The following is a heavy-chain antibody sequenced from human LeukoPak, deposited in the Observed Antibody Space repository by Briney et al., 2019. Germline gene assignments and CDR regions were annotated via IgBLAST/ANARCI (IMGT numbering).Heavy chain of an antibody. V-gene: IGHV3-43*01. CDR3: AKGTVVVTGPLDY. CDR1: GFTFDDYT. J-gene: IGHJ4*02. Sequence: GGSLRLSCAASGFTFDDYTMHWVRHAPGKGLEWVSLISWDGSSTYYADSVKGRFTISRDNSKTSLYLQMNSLRTEDTALYYCAKGTVVVTGPLDYWGQGTLVTVSS. CDR2: ISWDGSST. D-gene: IGHD3-22*01.